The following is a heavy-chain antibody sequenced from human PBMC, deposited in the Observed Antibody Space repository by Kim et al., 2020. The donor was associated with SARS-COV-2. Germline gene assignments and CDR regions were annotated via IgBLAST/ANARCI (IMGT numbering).Heavy chain of an antibody. D-gene: IGHD6-19*01. CDR3: ARDTIAVAGFDY. J-gene: IGHJ4*02. V-gene: IGHV4-59*01. Sequence: NYNTSLKNRVTISVDTSKNQFSLKLSSVTAADTAVYYCARDTIAVAGFDYWGQGTLVTVSS.